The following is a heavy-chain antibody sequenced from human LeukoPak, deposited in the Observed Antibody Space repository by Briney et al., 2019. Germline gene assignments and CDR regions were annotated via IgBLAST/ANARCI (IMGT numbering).Heavy chain of an antibody. CDR3: ARDNGAETYYDILTGQNPYGMDV. Sequence: GGSLRLSCAASGFTFSSYSMNWVRQAPGKGLEWVSSISSSSSYIYYADSVKGRFTISRDNAKNSLYLQMNSLRAEDTAVYYRARDNGAETYYDILTGQNPYGMDVWGQGTTVTVSS. J-gene: IGHJ6*02. D-gene: IGHD3-9*01. V-gene: IGHV3-21*01. CDR2: ISSSSSYI. CDR1: GFTFSSYS.